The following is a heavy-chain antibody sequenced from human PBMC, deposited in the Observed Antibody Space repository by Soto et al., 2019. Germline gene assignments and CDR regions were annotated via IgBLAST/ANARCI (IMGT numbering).Heavy chain of an antibody. CDR2: ISYDGSNK. V-gene: IGHV3-30*04. J-gene: IGHJ4*02. Sequence: GGSLRLSCAASGFTFSSYAMHWVRQAPGKGLEWVAVISYDGSNKYYADYVKGRFTISRDNSKNTLYLQMNSLRAEDTAVYYCAKVVYYGSGSYYNGFDYWGQGTLVTVSS. CDR3: AKVVYYGSGSYYNGFDY. D-gene: IGHD3-10*01. CDR1: GFTFSSYA.